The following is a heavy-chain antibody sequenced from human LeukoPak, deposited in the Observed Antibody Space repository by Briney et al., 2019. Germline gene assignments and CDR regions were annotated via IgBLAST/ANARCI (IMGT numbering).Heavy chain of an antibody. CDR1: GYTFTSYD. CDR2: INPSGGST. J-gene: IGHJ6*02. V-gene: IGHV1-46*01. CDR3: ASYGMDV. Sequence: GASVKVSCKASGYTFTSYDINWVRQAPGQGLEWMGIINPSGGSTSYAQKFQGRVTMTRDTSTSTVYMELSSLRSEDTAVYYCASYGMDVWGQGTTVTVSS.